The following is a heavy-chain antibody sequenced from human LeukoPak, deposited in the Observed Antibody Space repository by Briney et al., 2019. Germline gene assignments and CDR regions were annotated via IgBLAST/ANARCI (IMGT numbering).Heavy chain of an antibody. D-gene: IGHD2/OR15-2a*01. Sequence: SETLSLTCAVSGGSISSSYSYWGWIRQPPGKGLEWIGNIYYSGSTYYSPSLTSRVTVSVDTSENQFSLKLSSVTAADTAVYYCARAHSIASYYYGVDVWGQGTTVTVSS. V-gene: IGHV4-39*07. CDR1: GGSISSSYSY. J-gene: IGHJ6*02. CDR3: ARAHSIASYYYGVDV. CDR2: IYYSGST.